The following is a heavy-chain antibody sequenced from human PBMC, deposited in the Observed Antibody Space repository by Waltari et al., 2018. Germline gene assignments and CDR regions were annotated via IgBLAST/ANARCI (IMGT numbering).Heavy chain of an antibody. CDR3: ARVVGWLRFSWFDP. V-gene: IGHV3-7*01. J-gene: IGHJ5*02. Sequence: EVQLVESGGGLVQPGGSLRLSCAASGFTFSSYWMSWVRQAPGKGLEWVANIKQDGSEKYYVDSVKGRFTISRDNAKNSLYLQMNSLRAEDTAVYYCARVVGWLRFSWFDPWGQGTLVTVSS. CDR1: GFTFSSYW. D-gene: IGHD5-12*01. CDR2: IKQDGSEK.